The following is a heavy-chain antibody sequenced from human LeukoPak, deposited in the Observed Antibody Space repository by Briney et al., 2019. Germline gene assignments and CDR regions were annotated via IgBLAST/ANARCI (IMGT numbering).Heavy chain of an antibody. D-gene: IGHD6-13*01. Sequence: ASVKVSCKASGYTFTSYYMHWVRQAPGQGLEWMGIISPSGGSTSYAQKFQGRVTMTRDTSTSTVYMELSSLRSEDTAVYYCARVGIAAAGISNWFDPWGQGTLVTVSS. CDR1: GYTFTSYY. J-gene: IGHJ5*02. CDR3: ARVGIAAAGISNWFDP. V-gene: IGHV1-46*01. CDR2: ISPSGGST.